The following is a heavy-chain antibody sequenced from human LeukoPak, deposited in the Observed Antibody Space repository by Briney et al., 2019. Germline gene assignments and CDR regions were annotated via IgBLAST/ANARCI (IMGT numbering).Heavy chain of an antibody. CDR1: GFTFSNYA. V-gene: IGHV3-23*01. D-gene: IGHD2-21*01. Sequence: GGSLRLSCAASGFTFSNYAMNWVRQAPGKGLEWVSGITDTGANTYYADSVKGRFTISRDNSKNTLYLQMNRLRDDDTAVYYCAKVDCGATGCRRFDLWGRGTLVTVSS. CDR3: AKVDCGATGCRRFDL. J-gene: IGHJ2*01. CDR2: ITDTGANT.